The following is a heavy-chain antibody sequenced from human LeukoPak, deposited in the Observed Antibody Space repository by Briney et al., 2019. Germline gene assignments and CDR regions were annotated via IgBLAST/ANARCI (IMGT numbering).Heavy chain of an antibody. J-gene: IGHJ6*03. D-gene: IGHD3-10*01. CDR1: GYTFTGYY. CDR3: ARVTYYYGSGSYSHYYYMDV. Sequence: ASVKVSCKASGYTFTGYYMHWVRQAPGQGLEWMGWINPNSGGTNYAQKFQGRVTMTRDTSISTAYMELSRLRSDDTAVYYCARVTYYYGSGSYSHYYYMDVWGKGTTVTISS. CDR2: INPNSGGT. V-gene: IGHV1-2*02.